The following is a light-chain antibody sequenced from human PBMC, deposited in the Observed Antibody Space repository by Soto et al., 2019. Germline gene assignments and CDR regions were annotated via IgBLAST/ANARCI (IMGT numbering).Light chain of an antibody. CDR2: GAS. Sequence: EIVLTQSPGTLSLSPGERATLSCRASQSVSSNFLAWYQEKPGQAPRLLIYGASSRATGIPDRFSGSGSGTDFTLTISRLEPEDFVVYYCQQYSTLPHTFGQGTKLEVK. V-gene: IGKV3-20*01. CDR1: QSVSSNF. CDR3: QQYSTLPHT. J-gene: IGKJ2*01.